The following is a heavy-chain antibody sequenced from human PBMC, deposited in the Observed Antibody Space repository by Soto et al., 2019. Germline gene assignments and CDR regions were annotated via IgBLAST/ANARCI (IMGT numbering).Heavy chain of an antibody. CDR3: ERESEDLTSNFDY. CDR1: GCTCTRYI. Sequence: XGSLRRSGLASGCTCTRYIMTWVPQAPGKGLEWVSSISSTTNYIYYGDSMKGRFTISRDNAKNSLYLEMDSLRAEDTAVYYCERESEDLTSNFDYWGQGTLVTVSS. J-gene: IGHJ4*02. V-gene: IGHV3-21*06. CDR2: ISSTTNYI.